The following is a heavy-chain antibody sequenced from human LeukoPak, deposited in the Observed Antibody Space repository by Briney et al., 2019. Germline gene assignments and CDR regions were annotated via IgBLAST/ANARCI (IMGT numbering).Heavy chain of an antibody. D-gene: IGHD5-24*01. J-gene: IGHJ3*02. CDR2: ITPTPGVP. Sequence: SVKVSCKASGGTFSSYKITWLRQAPGQGLEWMGTITPTPGVPSYVQKFQGRVSITADRLTCTAYMELSSLSSEDTAVYYCAGPGDGAFEIWGQGTMVTVSS. CDR3: AGPGDGAFEI. CDR1: GGTFSSYK. V-gene: IGHV1-69*02.